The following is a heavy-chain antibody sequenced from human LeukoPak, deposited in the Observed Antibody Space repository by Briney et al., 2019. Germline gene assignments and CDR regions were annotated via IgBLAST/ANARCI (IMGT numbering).Heavy chain of an antibody. CDR2: IYRDGST. D-gene: IGHD3-10*01. Sequence: GGSLRLSCAASGFTVSSDYTSWVRQAPGKGLEGVSVIYRDGSTYYADSVKGRFTISRDNSRNTLYLQMNSLRADDTAMYYCARDGSGHVFDYWGQGTLVTVSS. V-gene: IGHV3-66*01. CDR1: GFTVSSDY. CDR3: ARDGSGHVFDY. J-gene: IGHJ4*02.